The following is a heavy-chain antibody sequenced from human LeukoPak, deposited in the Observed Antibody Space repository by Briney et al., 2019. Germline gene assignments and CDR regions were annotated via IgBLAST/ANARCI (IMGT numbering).Heavy chain of an antibody. V-gene: IGHV3-33*01. D-gene: IGHD6-19*01. J-gene: IGHJ4*02. CDR3: ATDSSGWYGEVDY. CDR1: GFTFSSYG. CDR2: IWYDGSNK. Sequence: GGSLRLSCAASGFTFSSYGVHWVRQAPGKGLEWVAVIWYDGSNKYYADSVKGRFTISRDNSKNTLYLQMNSLRAEDTAVYYCATDSSGWYGEVDYWGQGTLVTVSS.